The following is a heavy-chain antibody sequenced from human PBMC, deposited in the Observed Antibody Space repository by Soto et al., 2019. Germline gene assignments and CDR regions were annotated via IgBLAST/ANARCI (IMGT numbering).Heavy chain of an antibody. J-gene: IGHJ4*02. D-gene: IGHD3-22*01. CDR1: GGTFSSYA. CDR2: IIPIFGTA. V-gene: IGHV1-69*13. Sequence: SVKVSCKASGGTFSSYAISWVRQAPGQGLEWMGGIIPIFGTANYAQKFQGRVTITADESTSTAYMELSSLRSEDTAVYYCARDPDTYYYDGSCYYAHSLDHCGQGTVITDTS. CDR3: ARDPDTYYYDGSCYYAHSLDH.